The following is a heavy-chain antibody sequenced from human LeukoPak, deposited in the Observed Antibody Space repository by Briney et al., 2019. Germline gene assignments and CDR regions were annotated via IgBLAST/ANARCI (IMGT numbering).Heavy chain of an antibody. D-gene: IGHD6-19*01. Sequence: PGGSLRLSCAASGFTFSSSAMNWVRQAPGKGLEWVSSINNVGSHIYYADSVKGRFTISRDNSKNTLYLQMNSLRAEDTAVYYCAKGRSGWYSDFDYWGQGTLVTVSS. CDR1: GFTFSSSA. J-gene: IGHJ4*02. CDR3: AKGRSGWYSDFDY. CDR2: INNVGSHI. V-gene: IGHV3-23*05.